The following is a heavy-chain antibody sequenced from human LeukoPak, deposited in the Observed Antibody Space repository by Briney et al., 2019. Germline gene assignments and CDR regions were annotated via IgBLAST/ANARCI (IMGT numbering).Heavy chain of an antibody. CDR2: IYHSGST. V-gene: IGHV4-4*02. J-gene: IGHJ4*02. CDR1: GGSISSSNW. CDR3: ARTSYYDSSGYNY. Sequence: SGTLSLTCAVSGGSISSSNWWSWVRQPPGKGLEWIGEIYHSGSTNYNPSLKSRVTISVDKSKNQFSLKLSSVTAADTAVYYCARTSYYDSSGYNYWGQGTLVTVSS. D-gene: IGHD3-22*01.